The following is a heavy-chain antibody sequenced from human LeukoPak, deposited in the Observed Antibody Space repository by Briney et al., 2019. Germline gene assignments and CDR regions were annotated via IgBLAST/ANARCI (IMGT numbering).Heavy chain of an antibody. CDR1: RDTFINNV. D-gene: IGHD6-19*01. CDR2: IIPIFGSA. CDR3: ARERRGRSGWSTGEAFDI. J-gene: IGHJ3*02. V-gene: IGHV1-69*13. Sequence: GASVKVSCKASRDTFINNVISWLRQVPGQGLEWMGGIIPIFGSAAYAQKFQGRVTITADESTSTAYMDLSSLRSEDTAVYYCARERRGRSGWSTGEAFDIWGQGTMVTVSS.